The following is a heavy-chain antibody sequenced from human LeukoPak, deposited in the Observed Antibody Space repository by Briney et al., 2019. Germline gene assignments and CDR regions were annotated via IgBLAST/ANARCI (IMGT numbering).Heavy chain of an antibody. J-gene: IGHJ4*02. Sequence: SETLSLTCAVYGGSFSGYYWSWIRQPPGKGLEWIGEINHSGSTNYNPSLKSRVTISVDTSKNQFSLKLSSVTAADTAVYYCARNYDFWSGYYAFDYWGQGTLVTVSS. CDR1: GGSFSGYY. D-gene: IGHD3-3*01. CDR2: INHSGST. V-gene: IGHV4-34*01. CDR3: ARNYDFWSGYYAFDY.